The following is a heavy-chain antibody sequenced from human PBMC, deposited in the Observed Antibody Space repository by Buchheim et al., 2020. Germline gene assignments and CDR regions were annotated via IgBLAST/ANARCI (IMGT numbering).Heavy chain of an antibody. CDR2: IKQDGSEK. Sequence: EVQLVESVGGLVQPGGSLRLSCAASGFTSSSYWMSWVRQAPGKGLEWGANIKQDGSEKYYVDSVKGRFTLSRDNAKNSLYLQMNSLRAEDTAVYYCARDSYDFWSGYRLGGMDVWGQGTT. CDR1: GFTSSSYW. D-gene: IGHD3-3*01. V-gene: IGHV3-7*01. CDR3: ARDSYDFWSGYRLGGMDV. J-gene: IGHJ6*02.